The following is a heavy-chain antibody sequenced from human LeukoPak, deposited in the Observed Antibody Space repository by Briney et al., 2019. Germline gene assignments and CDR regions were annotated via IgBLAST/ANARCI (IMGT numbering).Heavy chain of an antibody. V-gene: IGHV3-23*01. CDR2: ISGSGGST. CDR3: AKGEQWLYSEYFQH. J-gene: IGHJ1*01. Sequence: PGASLRLSCAASGFTFSSYAMSWVRQAPGKGLEWVSAISGSGGSTYYADSVKGRFTISRDNSKNTLYLQMNSLRAEDTAVYYCAKGEQWLYSEYFQHWGQGILVTVSS. CDR1: GFTFSSYA. D-gene: IGHD6-19*01.